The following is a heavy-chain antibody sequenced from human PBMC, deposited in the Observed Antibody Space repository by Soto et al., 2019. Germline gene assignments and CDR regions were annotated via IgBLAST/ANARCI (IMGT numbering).Heavy chain of an antibody. Sequence: GGSLRLSCAVSGFTFSSYGMHWVRQAPGKGLEWVADICYKRTNKYFAGCVKSPINMSINNSNIALYLQMTGQRAVYMAVYYCSRDRSCGGGCYDYYYGMDVWGQGTTVTVSS. J-gene: IGHJ6*02. CDR2: ICYKRTNK. CDR3: SRDRSCGGGCYDYYYGMDV. D-gene: IGHD2-21*02. CDR1: GFTFSSYG. V-gene: IGHV3-33*01.